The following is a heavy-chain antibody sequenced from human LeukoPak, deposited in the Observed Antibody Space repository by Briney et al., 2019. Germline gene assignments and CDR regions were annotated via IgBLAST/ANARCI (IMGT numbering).Heavy chain of an antibody. D-gene: IGHD2-21*01. Sequence: GRSLRLSCAASGFTFSSYGIHCVRQAPGKWLEWVAIIWYDGSNEYYADSVKGRFTISRDNSENTLYLQMNSLRAEDTAVYYCARALWPYYFDYWGQGTLVTVSS. CDR3: ARALWPYYFDY. J-gene: IGHJ4*02. V-gene: IGHV3-33*01. CDR2: IWYDGSNE. CDR1: GFTFSSYG.